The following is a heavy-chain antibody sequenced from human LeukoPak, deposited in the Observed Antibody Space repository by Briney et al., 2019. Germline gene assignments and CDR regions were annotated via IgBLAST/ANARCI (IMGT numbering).Heavy chain of an antibody. J-gene: IGHJ5*02. CDR2: IYYSGST. Sequence: SETLSLTCTVSGGSISSYYWSWIRQPAGKGLEWIGRIYYSGSTNYNPSLKSRVTISVDASKNQFSLKLSSVTAADTAVYYCARGGNYWPQWWFDPWGRGTLVSVSS. V-gene: IGHV4-4*07. CDR1: GGSISSYY. CDR3: ARGGNYWPQWWFDP. D-gene: IGHD1-26*01.